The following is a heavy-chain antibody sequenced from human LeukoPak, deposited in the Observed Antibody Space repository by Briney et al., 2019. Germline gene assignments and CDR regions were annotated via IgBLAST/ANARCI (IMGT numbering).Heavy chain of an antibody. D-gene: IGHD3-22*01. V-gene: IGHV1-2*02. CDR2: MQPTRGDR. CDR3: ARHISRRDSSVYYPGLNSLDS. Sequence: GASVKVSCKASGYTFSGYYIHWVRQAPGHGLQWMGWMQPTRGDRAYGQSFQGRVSMTWDMSVTTAYLELSNLAADDTAVYFCARHISRRDSSVYYPGLNSLDSWGQGTLVIVSS. CDR1: GYTFSGYY. J-gene: IGHJ5*01.